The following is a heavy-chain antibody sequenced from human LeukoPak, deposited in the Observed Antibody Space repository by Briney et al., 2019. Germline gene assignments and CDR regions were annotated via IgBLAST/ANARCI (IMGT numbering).Heavy chain of an antibody. J-gene: IGHJ4*02. D-gene: IGHD3-16*01. CDR3: ARGGLGIMNTLPDY. V-gene: IGHV3-30-3*01. CDR2: ISYDGSNK. Sequence: GGSLRLSCAASGFTFSSYAMHWVRQAPGKGLEWVAVISYDGSNKYYADSVKGRFTISRDNSKNTLYLQMNSLRAEDTAVYYCARGGLGIMNTLPDYWGQGALVTVSS. CDR1: GFTFSSYA.